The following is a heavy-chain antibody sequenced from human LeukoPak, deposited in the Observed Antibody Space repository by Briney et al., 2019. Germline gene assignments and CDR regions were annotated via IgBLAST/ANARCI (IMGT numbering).Heavy chain of an antibody. CDR3: AKGNSGSLETPTSRDDAFDI. J-gene: IGHJ3*02. Sequence: GGSLRLSCAASGFTFDDYTMHWVRQAPGKGLEWVSLISWDGGSTYYADSVKGRFTISRDNSKNSLYLQMNSLRTEDTALYYCAKGNSGSLETPTSRDDAFDIWGQGTMVTVSS. D-gene: IGHD1-26*01. CDR1: GFTFDDYT. V-gene: IGHV3-43*01. CDR2: ISWDGGST.